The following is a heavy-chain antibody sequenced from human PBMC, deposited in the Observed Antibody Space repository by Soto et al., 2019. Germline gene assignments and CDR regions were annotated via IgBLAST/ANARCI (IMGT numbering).Heavy chain of an antibody. CDR1: GFTFSRYG. D-gene: IGHD4-17*01. CDR2: ILDDGSDQ. CDR3: LRDYDYGDNGFDY. J-gene: IGHJ4*02. Sequence: QVQLVESGGGVVQPGRSLRLSCAASGFTFSRYGMHWVRQAPGKGLEWVAVILDDGSDQNYADSVKGRYTISRDNSNNSLYLQMNFLRADDSAVYNCLRDYDYGDNGFDYWGQGTLVTVSS. V-gene: IGHV3-33*01.